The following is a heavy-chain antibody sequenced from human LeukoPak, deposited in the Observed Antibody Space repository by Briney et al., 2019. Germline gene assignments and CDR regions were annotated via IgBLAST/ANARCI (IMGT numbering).Heavy chain of an antibody. CDR3: ARGPARQPDP. D-gene: IGHD2-2*01. CDR1: GGSFSGYS. J-gene: IGHJ5*02. CDR2: INHSGST. Sequence: SSETLSLTCAVYGGSFSGYSWNWIRQPPGKGLEWIGEINHSGSTNYNPSLKSRVTISLDTSKNQFSLKLNSVTAADTAVYYCARGPARQPDPWGQGTLVTVSS. V-gene: IGHV4-34*01.